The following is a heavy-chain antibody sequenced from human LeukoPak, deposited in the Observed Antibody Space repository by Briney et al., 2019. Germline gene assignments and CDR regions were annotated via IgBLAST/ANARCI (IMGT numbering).Heavy chain of an antibody. D-gene: IGHD1-26*01. CDR2: IKQDGSEK. Sequence: GGSLRLSCAASGFTFSSYWMSWVRQAPGKGLEWVANIKQDGSEKYYVDSVKGRFTISRDNAKNSLYLQMNSLRAEDTAVYYCARGPPTLVGAYFDYWGQGTLVTVSS. J-gene: IGHJ4*02. CDR3: ARGPPTLVGAYFDY. CDR1: GFTFSSYW. V-gene: IGHV3-7*01.